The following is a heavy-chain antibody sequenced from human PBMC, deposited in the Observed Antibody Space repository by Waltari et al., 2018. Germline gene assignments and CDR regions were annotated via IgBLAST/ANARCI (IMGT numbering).Heavy chain of an antibody. D-gene: IGHD7-27*01. J-gene: IGHJ6*02. CDR1: GYTFTSYG. CDR3: ARPSLGQYYYYGMEV. V-gene: IGHV1-18*01. CDR2: IRVDNGNT. Sequence: CTASGYTFTSYGLSWLRQAPGQGLEWMGWIRVDNGNTNYAQHLQGRVTMTADTSTSTAYMELRSLRSDDTGVYYCARPSLGQYYYYGMEVWGQGTAVTVSS.